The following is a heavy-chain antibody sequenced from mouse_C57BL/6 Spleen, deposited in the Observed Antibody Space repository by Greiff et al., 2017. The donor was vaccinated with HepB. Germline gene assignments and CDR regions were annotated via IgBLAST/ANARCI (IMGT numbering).Heavy chain of an antibody. Sequence: QLQQPGAELVKPGASVKLSCKASGYTFTSYWMHWVKQRPGRGLEWIGRIDPNSGGTKYNEKFKSKATLTVDKPSSTAYMQLSSLTSEDSAVYYCARVYTTVVAPHFDYWGQGTTLTVSS. D-gene: IGHD1-1*01. CDR3: ARVYTTVVAPHFDY. V-gene: IGHV1-72*01. CDR1: GYTFTSYW. J-gene: IGHJ2*01. CDR2: IDPNSGGT.